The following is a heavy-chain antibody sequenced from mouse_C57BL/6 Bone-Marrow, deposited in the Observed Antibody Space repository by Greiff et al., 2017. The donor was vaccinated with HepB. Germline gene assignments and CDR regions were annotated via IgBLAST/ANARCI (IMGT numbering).Heavy chain of an antibody. CDR1: GYTFTSYG. Sequence: QVQLQQSGAELARPGASVKLSCKASGYTFTSYGISWVKQRTGRGLEWIGEIYPRSGNTYYNEKFKGKATLTADKSSSTAYMELRSLTSEDSAVYFCARGDGNYPMDYWGQGTSVTVSS. CDR2: IYPRSGNT. J-gene: IGHJ4*01. CDR3: ARGDGNYPMDY. D-gene: IGHD2-1*01. V-gene: IGHV1-81*01.